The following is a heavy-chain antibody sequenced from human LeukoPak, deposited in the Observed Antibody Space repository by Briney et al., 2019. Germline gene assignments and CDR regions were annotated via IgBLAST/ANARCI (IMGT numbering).Heavy chain of an antibody. V-gene: IGHV4-4*07. CDR1: GGSLSSFY. Sequence: SDTLSLTCTVSGGSLSSFYWSWFRQPAGKGLEWIGRIYSSGSTNYNPSLKSRLTMSVDTSKNQFSLRLSSVTAADTAVYYCARVLGWAGFDYWGQGTLVTVSS. CDR2: IYSSGST. J-gene: IGHJ4*02. D-gene: IGHD6-19*01. CDR3: ARVLGWAGFDY.